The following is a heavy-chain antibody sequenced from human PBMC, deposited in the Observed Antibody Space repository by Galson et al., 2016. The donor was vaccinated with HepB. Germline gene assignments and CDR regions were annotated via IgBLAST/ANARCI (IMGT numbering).Heavy chain of an antibody. J-gene: IGHJ6*02. V-gene: IGHV2-5*01. CDR1: FSLRTNGAG. D-gene: IGHD4-17*01. Sequence: PALVKPTQTLTLTCGFSLRTNGAGVGWIRQPPGKALEWLAVIDWNGNKFYSPSLTTRLTISKDTSKNQVVLTLTNMDPVDTATYSCARYLRSHGYYVMDVWGQGTTVTVSS. CDR3: ARYLRSHGYYVMDV. CDR2: IDWNGNK.